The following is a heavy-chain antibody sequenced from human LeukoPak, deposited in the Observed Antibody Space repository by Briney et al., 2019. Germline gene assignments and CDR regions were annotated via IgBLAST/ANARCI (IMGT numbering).Heavy chain of an antibody. V-gene: IGHV3-21*01. CDR2: ISTTSSHT. CDR3: ARDMDYYDSSGYYLN. D-gene: IGHD3-22*01. J-gene: IGHJ3*01. CDR1: GFTFSSYT. Sequence: GGSLRLSCAASGFTFSSYTMNWVRQAPGKGLEWVSAISTTSSHTYYADSVKGRFTISRDNARNSLYLQMNSLRAEDTAVYYCARDMDYYDSSGYYLNWGQGTMVTVSS.